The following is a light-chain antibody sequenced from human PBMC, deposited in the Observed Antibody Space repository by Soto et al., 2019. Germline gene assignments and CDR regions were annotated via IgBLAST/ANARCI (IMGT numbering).Light chain of an antibody. CDR3: QQYNSYSEA. Sequence: DIQMTQSPSMLSASVGDRVTIACRASQSIRRWLAWYQQKPGKAPKLLIFDASTLESGVPSRFSGRGSETEFTLTISSLQPDDFATYYCQQYNSYSEAFGQGTKVDIK. CDR1: QSIRRW. CDR2: DAS. J-gene: IGKJ1*01. V-gene: IGKV1-5*01.